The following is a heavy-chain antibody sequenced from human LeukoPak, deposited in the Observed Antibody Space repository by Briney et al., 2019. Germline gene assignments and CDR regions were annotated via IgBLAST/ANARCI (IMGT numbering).Heavy chain of an antibody. CDR1: GFTFSSYA. Sequence: GGSLRLSCAASGFTFSSYAMSWVRQAPGKGLEWLSYTSGSSSTIYYAESVKGRFTISRDYAKNTQYLQMNSLRAEDTAVYYCARESLGYCSGSTCYYFYMDFWGKGTTVTVSS. J-gene: IGHJ6*03. CDR2: TSGSSSTI. D-gene: IGHD2-15*01. V-gene: IGHV3-48*04. CDR3: ARESLGYCSGSTCYYFYMDF.